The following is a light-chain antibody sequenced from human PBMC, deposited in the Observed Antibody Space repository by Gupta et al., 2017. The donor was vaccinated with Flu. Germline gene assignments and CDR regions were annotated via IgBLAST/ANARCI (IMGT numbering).Light chain of an antibody. J-gene: IGLJ1*01. CDR1: NIGSKR. CDR2: EDT. V-gene: IGLV3-21*02. Sequence: SYAMTQPPPSSVAARQTATITCGGNNIGSKRVHWYQQKPGQAPVVVFYEDTDRPSGIPERFSASNSGNTATLTISRVEAEDEADYYCPAWDSSRNDMVFGTGTKVTVL. CDR3: PAWDSSRNDMV.